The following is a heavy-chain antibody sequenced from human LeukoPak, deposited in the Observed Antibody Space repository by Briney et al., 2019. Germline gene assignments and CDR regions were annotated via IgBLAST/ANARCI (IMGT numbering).Heavy chain of an antibody. CDR3: AKDRYSGLNTIDY. Sequence: PGGSLRLSCAASGFTFSTYAMSWVRQAPGRGREWVAVISYDGSYKFYADSVKGRFTISRDSSKSTLYLQMNSLRAEDTAVYYCAKDRYSGLNTIDYWGQGTLVTVSS. CDR2: ISYDGSYK. D-gene: IGHD6-13*01. J-gene: IGHJ4*02. CDR1: GFTFSTYA. V-gene: IGHV3-30*18.